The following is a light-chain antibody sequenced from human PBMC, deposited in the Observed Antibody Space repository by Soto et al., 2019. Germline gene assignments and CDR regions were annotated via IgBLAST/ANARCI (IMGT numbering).Light chain of an antibody. Sequence: DIQMTQSPSSVSASVGDRVTITCRASQSISNRLAWYQQKPGKAPKLLIYKASTLESGVPPNFSGSASWTEFTLTISSLQPEDFATYYCQQYNSYPWTFGQGTKVEIK. J-gene: IGKJ1*01. CDR2: KAS. CDR3: QQYNSYPWT. V-gene: IGKV1-5*03. CDR1: QSISNR.